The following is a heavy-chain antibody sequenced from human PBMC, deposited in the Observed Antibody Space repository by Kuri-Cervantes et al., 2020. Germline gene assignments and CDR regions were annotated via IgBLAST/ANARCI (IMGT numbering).Heavy chain of an antibody. D-gene: IGHD3-22*01. CDR3: ARDLEGNYYDSSGYYGPFDY. CDR2: ISSNGNNK. Sequence: LSLTCAASGFTFSDYAIHWVRQAPGKGLEWVAVISSNGNNKYYADAVKGRFTISRDNSKNTLYLQMNFLRAEDTAVYYCARDLEGNYYDSSGYYGPFDYWGQGTLVTVSS. J-gene: IGHJ4*02. V-gene: IGHV3-30-3*01. CDR1: GFTFSDYA.